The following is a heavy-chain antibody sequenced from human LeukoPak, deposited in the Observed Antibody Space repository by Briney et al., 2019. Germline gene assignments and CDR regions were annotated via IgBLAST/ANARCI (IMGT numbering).Heavy chain of an antibody. J-gene: IGHJ6*02. CDR2: INPSDDST. CDR1: GYTFNSSY. CDR3: ARFRWRRVYYYGMDV. Sequence: ASVKVSCKASGYTFNSSYMHWVRQAPGQGLEWMGIINPSDDSTRYAQKFQGRVTITADKSTSTAYMELSSLRSEDTAVYYCARFRWRRVYYYGMDVWGQGTTVTVSS. D-gene: IGHD4-23*01. V-gene: IGHV1-46*02.